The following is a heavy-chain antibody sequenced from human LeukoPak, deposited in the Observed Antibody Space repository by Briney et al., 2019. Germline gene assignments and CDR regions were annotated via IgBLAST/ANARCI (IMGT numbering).Heavy chain of an antibody. V-gene: IGHV1-24*01. CDR1: GYTVTELS. CDR2: FDPEDSET. CDR3: ATDPIMGATFFDY. Sequence: ASVTVSCKVSGYTVTELSMHWVRQPPRKGHGWMGGFDPEDSETIYAQKFQGSVTMTEDTSTDTAYMELSSLRSEDTAVYYCATDPIMGATFFDYWGEGTLVTVS. J-gene: IGHJ4*02. D-gene: IGHD1-26*01.